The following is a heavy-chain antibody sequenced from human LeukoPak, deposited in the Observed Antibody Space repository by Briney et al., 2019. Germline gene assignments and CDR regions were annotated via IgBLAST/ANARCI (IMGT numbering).Heavy chain of an antibody. Sequence: GASVKVSCKASGGTFSSYAISWVRQAPGQGREWMGRIIPILGIANYAQKFQGRVTITADKSTSTAYMELSSLRSEDTAVYYCARGGGARDYYYYYGMDVWGQGTTVTVSS. CDR2: IIPILGIA. D-gene: IGHD3-16*01. J-gene: IGHJ6*02. V-gene: IGHV1-69*04. CDR3: ARGGGARDYYYYYGMDV. CDR1: GGTFSSYA.